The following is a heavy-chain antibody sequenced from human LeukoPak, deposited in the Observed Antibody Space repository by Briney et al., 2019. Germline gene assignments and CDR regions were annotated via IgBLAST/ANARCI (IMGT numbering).Heavy chain of an antibody. CDR2: IFPSDSDI. D-gene: IGHD3-16*01. J-gene: IGHJ4*02. V-gene: IGHV5-51*01. CDR1: GYIFNNYW. CDR3: AKLPAGGVGYFEY. Sequence: GESLKISCEGSGYIFNNYWIGWVRQMPGKGLEWMGNIFPSDSDIRYSPSFQGQVTISADKSISTAYLQWSSLKASDTATYFCAKLPAGGVGYFEYWGQGTLVTASS.